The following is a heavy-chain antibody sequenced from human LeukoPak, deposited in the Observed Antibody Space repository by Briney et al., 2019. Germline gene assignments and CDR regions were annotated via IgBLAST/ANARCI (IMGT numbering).Heavy chain of an antibody. Sequence: ASVKVSCKASGYTFTGYYMHWVRQAPGQGLEWMRWINPNSGGTNYAQKFQGRVTMTRDTSISTAYMELSRLRSDDTAVYYCARADCSGGSCYTIGLDPWGQGTLVTVSS. V-gene: IGHV1-2*02. CDR2: INPNSGGT. D-gene: IGHD2-15*01. CDR1: GYTFTGYY. CDR3: ARADCSGGSCYTIGLDP. J-gene: IGHJ5*02.